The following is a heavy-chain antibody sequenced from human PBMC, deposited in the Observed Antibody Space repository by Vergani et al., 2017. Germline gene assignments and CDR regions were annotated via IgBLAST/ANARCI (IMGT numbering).Heavy chain of an antibody. Sequence: EVDLVESGGGLAQPGGSLRLSCEASGITFWKFGMHWVRQGTGKGLEWVSGISWNSGAVDYADSVRGRFTISRDNAKNSLFLEMNSLRVEDTAVYFCTKGSFYYHDSAGHGYDPYTGFDLWGQGTLVTVSS. CDR2: ISWNSGAV. D-gene: IGHD5-12*01. V-gene: IGHV3-9*01. CDR3: TKGSFYYHDSAGHGYDPYTGFDL. J-gene: IGHJ3*01. CDR1: GITFWKFG.